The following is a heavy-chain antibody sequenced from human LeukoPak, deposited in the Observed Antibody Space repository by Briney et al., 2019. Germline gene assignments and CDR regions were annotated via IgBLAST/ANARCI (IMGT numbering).Heavy chain of an antibody. CDR3: ARGTHDYDTRGALDY. Sequence: SVKVSCKASGGTFSSYAISWVRQAPGQGLEWMGGIIPIFGTANYAQKFQGRVTITADESTSTAYMELSSLRSEDTAVYYCARGTHDYDTRGALDYWGQGTLVTVSS. V-gene: IGHV1-69*13. J-gene: IGHJ4*02. D-gene: IGHD3-9*01. CDR1: GGTFSSYA. CDR2: IIPIFGTA.